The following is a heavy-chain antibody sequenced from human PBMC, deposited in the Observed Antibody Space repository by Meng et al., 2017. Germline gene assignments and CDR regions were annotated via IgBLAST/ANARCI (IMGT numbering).Heavy chain of an antibody. Sequence: QITLKESGPTLVKPTQTLTLTCTFSGFSLSTSGVGVGWIRQPPGKALEWLALIYWDDDKRYSPSQKSRLTIIKDTSKNQVVLTRTNMDPVDTATYYCAHSSDRPFDYWGQGTLVTVSS. J-gene: IGHJ4*02. CDR1: GFSLSTSGVG. D-gene: IGHD1-26*01. V-gene: IGHV2-5*02. CDR2: IYWDDDK. CDR3: AHSSDRPFDY.